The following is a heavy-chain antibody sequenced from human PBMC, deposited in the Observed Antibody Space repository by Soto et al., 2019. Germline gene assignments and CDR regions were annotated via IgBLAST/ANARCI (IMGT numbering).Heavy chain of an antibody. Sequence: GGSLRLSCAASGFTFSSYGMHWVRQAPGKGLEWVAVIWYDGSNKYYADSVKGRFTISRDNSKNTLYLQMNSLRAEDTAVYYCARDKGSSGPRLQAFGIWGQGTMVTVSS. D-gene: IGHD6-19*01. J-gene: IGHJ3*02. CDR1: GFTFSSYG. CDR3: ARDKGSSGPRLQAFGI. CDR2: IWYDGSNK. V-gene: IGHV3-33*01.